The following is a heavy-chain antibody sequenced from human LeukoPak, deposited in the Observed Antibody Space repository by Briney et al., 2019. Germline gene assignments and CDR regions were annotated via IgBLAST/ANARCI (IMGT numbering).Heavy chain of an antibody. J-gene: IGHJ4*02. Sequence: SETLSLTCGVYGGSFSGYYWSWIRQPPGKGLEWIGEINHSGSTNYNPSLKSRVTISVDTSKNQFSLKLSSVTAADTAVYYCARDTYYYDSSGYYVFDYWGQGTLVTVSS. D-gene: IGHD3-22*01. CDR3: ARDTYYYDSSGYYVFDY. CDR1: GGSFSGYY. CDR2: INHSGST. V-gene: IGHV4-34*01.